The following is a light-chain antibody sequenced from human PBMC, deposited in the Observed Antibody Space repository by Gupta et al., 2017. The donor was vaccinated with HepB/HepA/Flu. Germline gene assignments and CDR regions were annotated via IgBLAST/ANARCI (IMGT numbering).Light chain of an antibody. CDR1: SNNVGNQG. Sequence: QAGLTQPPSVSKGLRQTATLTCTGNSNNVGNQGAAWLQQHQGHAPKRLSYNNNNRPSGISERVSASRSGNTASLTITGLQPEDEADDYCSTWDSSLSAQVFGGGTKLTVL. CDR2: NNN. CDR3: STWDSSLSAQV. V-gene: IGLV10-54*04. J-gene: IGLJ2*01.